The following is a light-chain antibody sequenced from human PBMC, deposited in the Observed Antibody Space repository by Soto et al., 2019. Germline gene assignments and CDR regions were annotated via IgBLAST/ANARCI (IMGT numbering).Light chain of an antibody. CDR1: QSVSSN. CDR2: GAS. V-gene: IGKV3-15*01. J-gene: IGKJ2*01. Sequence: EIVVTQSPATLSVSPGERATLSCRASQSVSSNLAWYQQKPGQAPRLLIYGASTRAAGIPARFSGSGSGTEFTLTISSLQSEDFAVYYSQQYTNWPPYTFGQGTKLEIK. CDR3: QQYTNWPPYT.